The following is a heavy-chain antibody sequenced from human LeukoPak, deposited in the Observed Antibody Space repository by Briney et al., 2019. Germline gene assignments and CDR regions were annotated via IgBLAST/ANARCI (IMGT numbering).Heavy chain of an antibody. CDR1: GYTFTGYY. CDR3: ARGGDSGSYYSVC. CDR2: INPNSGGT. D-gene: IGHD1-26*01. V-gene: IGHV1-2*02. J-gene: IGHJ4*02. Sequence: ASVKVSCTTSGYTFTGYYMHWVRQAPGQGLEWMGWINPNSGGTNYAQKFQGRVTMTRDTSISTAYMELSRLRSDDTAVYYCARGGDSGSYYSVCWGQGTLVTVSS.